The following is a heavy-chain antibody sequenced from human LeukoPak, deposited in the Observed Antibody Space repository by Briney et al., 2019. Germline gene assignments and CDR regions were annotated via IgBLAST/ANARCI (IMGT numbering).Heavy chain of an antibody. CDR3: ARRAGDYSHPYDY. CDR1: GFTFITYW. CDR2: INSDGSNT. V-gene: IGHV3-74*01. J-gene: IGHJ4*02. D-gene: IGHD3-22*01. Sequence: PGGSLRLSCAASGFTFITYWMYWVRQAPGKGLVWVSRINSDGSNTIYADSVKGRFTISRDNSKNTLYLQMNSLRAEDTAVYYCARRAGDYSHPYDYWGQGTLVTVSS.